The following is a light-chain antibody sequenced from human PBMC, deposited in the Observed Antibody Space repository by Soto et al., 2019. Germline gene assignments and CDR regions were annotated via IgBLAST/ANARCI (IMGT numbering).Light chain of an antibody. CDR1: KSISRW. J-gene: IGKJ5*01. Sequence: IHLTRSPSTXSATPLKRVSIACGASKSISRWLAWYKKTQGKDNXLXXXKAYSLESGVQSRFSGSGSGTAFTLTISSRKPDHFGTYYCQQDTRDSPITFGEGTRLEI. V-gene: IGKV1-5*03. CDR3: QQDTRDSPIT. CDR2: KAY.